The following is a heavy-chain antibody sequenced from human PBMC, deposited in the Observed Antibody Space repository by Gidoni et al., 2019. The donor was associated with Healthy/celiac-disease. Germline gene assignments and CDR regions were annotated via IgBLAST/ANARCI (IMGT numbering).Heavy chain of an antibody. J-gene: IGHJ4*02. CDR1: GFPVSSNY. CDR3: ARDLSGFFDY. Sequence: EVQLVESGGGWVQPGGSLRLSGAASGFPVSSNYMSWVSHETVKGLELVSVIYSGGSTYYADSVKGLFTISRDNSKNTLYLQMNSLRAEDTAVYYCARDLSGFFDYWGQGTLVTVSS. CDR2: IYSGGST. D-gene: IGHD7-27*01. V-gene: IGHV3-66*02.